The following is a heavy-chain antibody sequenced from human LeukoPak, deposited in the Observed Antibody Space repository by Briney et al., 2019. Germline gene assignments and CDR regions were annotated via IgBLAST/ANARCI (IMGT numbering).Heavy chain of an antibody. CDR3: ARVGNCGGDCYSAIDY. V-gene: IGHV1-24*01. Sequence: ASVKVSCKVSGYTLTELSMHWVRQAPGKGLEWMGGFDPEDGETIYAQKFQGRVTMTEDTSTDTAYMELSSLRSEDTAVYYCARVGNCGGDCYSAIDYWGQGTLVTVSS. J-gene: IGHJ4*02. D-gene: IGHD2-21*02. CDR2: FDPEDGET. CDR1: GYTLTELS.